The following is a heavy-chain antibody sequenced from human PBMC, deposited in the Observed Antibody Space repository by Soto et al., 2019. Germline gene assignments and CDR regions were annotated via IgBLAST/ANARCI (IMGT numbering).Heavy chain of an antibody. D-gene: IGHD3-3*01. CDR3: ARHPIRDGVFWDAFDI. CDR1: GYKFTNYW. J-gene: IGHJ3*02. V-gene: IGHV5-51*01. Sequence: GESLKISCKGSGYKFTNYWIAWVRQMPGKGLEWMGIILPGDSDTRYSPSFQGQVTISVDKSISTAYLQWSSLKASDTAMYYCARHPIRDGVFWDAFDIWGQGTRVTVSS. CDR2: ILPGDSDT.